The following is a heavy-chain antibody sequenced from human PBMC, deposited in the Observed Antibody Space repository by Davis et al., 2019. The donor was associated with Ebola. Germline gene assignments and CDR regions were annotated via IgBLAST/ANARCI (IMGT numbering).Heavy chain of an antibody. CDR1: GYTLTELS. CDR2: FDPEDGET. CDR3: ATAQSGYDGFDY. Sequence: APVKVSCKVSGYTLTELSMHWVRQAPGKGLEWMGGFDPEDGETIYAQKFQGRVTMTEDTSTDTAYMELSSLRSEDTAVYYCATAQSGYDGFDYWGQGTLVTVSS. D-gene: IGHD5-12*01. V-gene: IGHV1-24*01. J-gene: IGHJ4*02.